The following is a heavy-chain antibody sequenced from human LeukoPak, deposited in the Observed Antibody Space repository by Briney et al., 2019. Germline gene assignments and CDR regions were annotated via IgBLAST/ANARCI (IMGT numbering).Heavy chain of an antibody. CDR3: VRDRTPDAYYYDSSGV. CDR1: GFTFSDYY. Sequence: GGSLRLSCAASGFTFSDYYMSWIRQAPGKGLEWVSYISSSGSTIYYADSVKGRFTISRDNAKNSLYLQMNSLRAEDTAVYYCVRDRTPDAYYYDSSGVWGQGTLVTVSS. D-gene: IGHD3-22*01. J-gene: IGHJ4*02. CDR2: ISSSGSTI. V-gene: IGHV3-11*01.